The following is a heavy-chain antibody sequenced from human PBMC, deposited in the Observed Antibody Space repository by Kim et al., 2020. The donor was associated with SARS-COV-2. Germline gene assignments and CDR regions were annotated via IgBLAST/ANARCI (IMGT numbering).Heavy chain of an antibody. Sequence: SYHPSLKSRVTISVDTSKNQFSLKLSSVTAADTAVYYCARGSSSWYWFDPWGQGTLVTVSS. V-gene: IGHV4-31*02. J-gene: IGHJ5*02. D-gene: IGHD6-13*01. CDR3: ARGSSSWYWFDP.